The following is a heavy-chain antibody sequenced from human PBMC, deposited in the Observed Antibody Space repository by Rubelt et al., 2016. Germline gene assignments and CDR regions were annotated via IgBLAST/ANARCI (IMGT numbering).Heavy chain of an antibody. D-gene: IGHD3-10*01. J-gene: IGHJ4*02. Sequence: QLQESGPGLVKPSETLSLTCTVSGESINNNDYYWSWIRQHPGRGLEWIGYIYYSGSTYYNPSLKSRVTISVDTSKNQFSLKLSSGTAADTAVYYCAREGGVSGSYFFDYWGQGTLVTVSS. CDR2: IYYSGST. CDR1: GESINNNDYY. CDR3: AREGGVSGSYFFDY. V-gene: IGHV4-31*03.